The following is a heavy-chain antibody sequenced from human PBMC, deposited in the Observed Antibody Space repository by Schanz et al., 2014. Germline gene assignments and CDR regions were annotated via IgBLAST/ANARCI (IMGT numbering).Heavy chain of an antibody. CDR2: ITYNGGTI. J-gene: IGHJ4*02. CDR3: AKKVPAYNPFDS. Sequence: EVHLVESGGGLVQPGGSLRLSCAASGITFSSHSFNWVRQAPGKGLEWISYITYNGGTIYYAESVKGRFTISRDNSKNTLYLQMDSLRAEDTAVYFCAKKVPAYNPFDSWGQGTLVTVSS. D-gene: IGHD1-1*01. CDR1: GITFSSHS. V-gene: IGHV3-48*01.